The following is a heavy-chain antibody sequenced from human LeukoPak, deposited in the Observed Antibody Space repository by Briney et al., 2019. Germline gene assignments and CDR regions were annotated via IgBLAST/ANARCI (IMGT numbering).Heavy chain of an antibody. CDR1: GYTFTGYY. Sequence: SVKVSCKASGYTFTGYYMHWVRQAPGQGLEWMGGIIPIFGTANYAQKFQGRGTITADESTSTAYMELSSLRSEDTAVYYCARGNDGSGSPSYYFYYMDVWGKGTTVTISS. CDR2: IIPIFGTA. J-gene: IGHJ6*03. V-gene: IGHV1-69*13. D-gene: IGHD3-10*01. CDR3: ARGNDGSGSPSYYFYYMDV.